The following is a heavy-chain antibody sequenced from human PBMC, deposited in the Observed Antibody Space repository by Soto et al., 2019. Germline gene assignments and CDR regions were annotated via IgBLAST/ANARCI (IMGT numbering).Heavy chain of an antibody. Sequence: SETLSLTCTVSGGSISSSSYYWGWIRQPPGKGLEWIGSIYYSRSTYYNPSLKSRVTISVDTSKNQFSLKLSSVTAADTAVYYCAIQEPGIAVAGHFDYWGQGTLVTVSS. CDR2: IYYSRST. D-gene: IGHD6-19*01. CDR1: GGSISSSSYY. CDR3: AIQEPGIAVAGHFDY. V-gene: IGHV4-39*01. J-gene: IGHJ4*02.